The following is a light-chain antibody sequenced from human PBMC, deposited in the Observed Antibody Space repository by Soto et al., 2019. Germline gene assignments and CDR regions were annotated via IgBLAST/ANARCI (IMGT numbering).Light chain of an antibody. CDR3: QQYGALPPT. J-gene: IGKJ4*02. Sequence: EIVLTQFPGALSLSPGERVTLSCRASQTVSNTYLAWYQQKSGQAPKLLIYGASNRATGIPDRFSGSGSGTDVTLTTSRLEPEDFAVYYCQQYGALPPTFGGGTKVEIK. CDR2: GAS. V-gene: IGKV3-20*01. CDR1: QTVSNTY.